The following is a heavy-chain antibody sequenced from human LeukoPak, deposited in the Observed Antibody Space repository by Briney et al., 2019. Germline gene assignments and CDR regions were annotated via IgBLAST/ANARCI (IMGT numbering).Heavy chain of an antibody. CDR2: IIPILGIA. D-gene: IGHD2-15*01. CDR1: GGTFSSYV. Sequence: GASVNVSCTASGGTFSSYVISWVRQAPGQGLEWMGRIIPILGIANYAQKFQGRVTITADKSTSTVYMELSSLRSEDTAVYYCARSGGIHAFDIWGQGTMVTVSS. J-gene: IGHJ3*02. V-gene: IGHV1-69*04. CDR3: ARSGGIHAFDI.